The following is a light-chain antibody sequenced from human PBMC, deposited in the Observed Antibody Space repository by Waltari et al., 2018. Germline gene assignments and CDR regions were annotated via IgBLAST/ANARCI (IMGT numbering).Light chain of an antibody. CDR1: QSVLYSSNNKNY. Sequence: DIVMTQSPDSLAVSLGERATINCKSSQSVLYSSNNKNYLAWYQQKPGQPPKLLIYWASTRESGVPDRFSGSGSRTDFTLTVSSLRAEDVAVYYCQQYYSTPPWTFGQGTKVEIK. CDR2: WAS. V-gene: IGKV4-1*01. J-gene: IGKJ1*01. CDR3: QQYYSTPPWT.